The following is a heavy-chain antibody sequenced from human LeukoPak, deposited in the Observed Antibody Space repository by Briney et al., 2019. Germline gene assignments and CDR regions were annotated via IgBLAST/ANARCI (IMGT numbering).Heavy chain of an antibody. CDR2: IYYSGST. D-gene: IGHD5-24*01. Sequence: SETLSLTCTVTGRSISSYYWSWIRQPPGKGLEWIGYIYYSGSTNYNPSLKSRVTISVDTSKNQFSLKLSSVTAADTAVYYCARVSQDGSYYWGQGTLVTVSS. CDR1: GRSISSYY. J-gene: IGHJ4*02. V-gene: IGHV4-59*01. CDR3: ARVSQDGSYY.